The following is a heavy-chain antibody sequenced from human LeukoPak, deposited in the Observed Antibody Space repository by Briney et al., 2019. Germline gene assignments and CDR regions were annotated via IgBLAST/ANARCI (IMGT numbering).Heavy chain of an antibody. D-gene: IGHD3-16*01. V-gene: IGHV3-74*01. CDR2: INSDGSST. J-gene: IGHJ3*02. Sequence: GGSLRLSCAASGFTFSSYWMHWVRQAPGKGLVWVSRINSDGSSTSYADSVKGRFTISRDNAKNTLYLQMNSLRAEDTAVYYCARDTLAAWGLRKDAFDIWGQGTMVTASS. CDR1: GFTFSSYW. CDR3: ARDTLAAWGLRKDAFDI.